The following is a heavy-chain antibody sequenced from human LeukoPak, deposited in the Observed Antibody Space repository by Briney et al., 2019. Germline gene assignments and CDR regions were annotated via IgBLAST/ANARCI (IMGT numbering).Heavy chain of an antibody. J-gene: IGHJ3*02. CDR3: AREGVPATAIASRSCYAFDI. V-gene: IGHV3-48*02. CDR2: ISSSSSTI. D-gene: IGHD2-2*01. Sequence: PGGSLRLSCAASGFTFSSYSMNWVRQAPGKGLEWVSYISSSSSTIYYADSVKGRFTISRGNAKNSLYLQMNSLRDEDTAEYYCAREGVPATAIASRSCYAFDIWGQGTMVTVSS. CDR1: GFTFSSYS.